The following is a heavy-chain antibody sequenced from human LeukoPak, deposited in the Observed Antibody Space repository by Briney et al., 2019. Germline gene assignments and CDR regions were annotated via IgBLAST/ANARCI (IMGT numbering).Heavy chain of an antibody. D-gene: IGHD3-22*01. J-gene: IGHJ4*02. CDR3: ARDPTWGDSSGYDY. CDR2: IIPIFGTA. Sequence: ASVKVSCKASGGTFSSYAISWVRQAPGQGLEWMGGIIPIFGTANYAQKFQGRVTITTDESTSTAYMELSSLRSEDMAVYYCARDPTWGDSSGYDYWGQGTLVTVSS. CDR1: GGTFSSYA. V-gene: IGHV1-69*05.